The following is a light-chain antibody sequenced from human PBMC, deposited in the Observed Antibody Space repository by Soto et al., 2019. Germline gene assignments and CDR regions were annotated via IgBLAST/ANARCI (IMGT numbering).Light chain of an antibody. J-gene: IGKJ2*01. CDR3: QHYINYPFT. V-gene: IGKV1-5*01. CDR1: QSISSR. CDR2: AAS. Sequence: DIQMTQSPSTLSASVGDSVIITCRASQSISSRLAWYQQKPGKAPKLLIYAASSLQSGVPSRFSGSGSGTEFTRTITSLQPDDFATYYCQHYINYPFTFGQGTKLEIK.